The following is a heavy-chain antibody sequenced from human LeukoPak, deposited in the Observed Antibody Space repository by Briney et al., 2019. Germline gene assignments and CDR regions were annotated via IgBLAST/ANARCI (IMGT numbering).Heavy chain of an antibody. D-gene: IGHD1-26*01. V-gene: IGHV3-21*01. CDR3: ARDVGASAPDAFDI. CDR1: GFTFGSNS. CDR2: ISSSSNYI. Sequence: GGSLRLSCAASGFTFGSNSFNWVRQAPGKGLEWVSSISSSSNYIYYADSVKGRLTISRDNAKNSLYLQMNSLRAEDTDVYYCARDVGASAPDAFDIWGQGTMVTVSS. J-gene: IGHJ3*02.